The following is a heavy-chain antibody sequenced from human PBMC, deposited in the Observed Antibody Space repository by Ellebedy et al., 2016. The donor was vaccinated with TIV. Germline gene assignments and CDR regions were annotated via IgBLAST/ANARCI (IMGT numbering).Heavy chain of an antibody. Sequence: MPGGSLRLSCTVSGGSVSSGSYYWNWIRQPPGKGLEWIGYIYYSGSTNYNPSLKSRVTISVDTSKNQFSLKLSSVTAADTAVYYCARQGDWFDPWGQGTLVTVSS. V-gene: IGHV4-61*01. CDR2: IYYSGST. CDR3: ARQGDWFDP. CDR1: GGSVSSGSYY. D-gene: IGHD3-16*01. J-gene: IGHJ5*02.